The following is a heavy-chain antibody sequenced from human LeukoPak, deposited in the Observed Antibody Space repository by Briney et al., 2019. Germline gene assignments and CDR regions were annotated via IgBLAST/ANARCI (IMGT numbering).Heavy chain of an antibody. V-gene: IGHV4-34*01. Sequence: SETLSLTCAVYGGSFSGYYWSWIRQPPGKGLEWIGEINHSGSTNYNPPLKSRVTISVDTSKNQFSLKLSSVTAADTAVYYCARQPALTHSHLDYWGQGTLVTVSS. CDR1: GGSFSGYY. CDR2: INHSGST. CDR3: ARQPALTHSHLDY. J-gene: IGHJ4*02.